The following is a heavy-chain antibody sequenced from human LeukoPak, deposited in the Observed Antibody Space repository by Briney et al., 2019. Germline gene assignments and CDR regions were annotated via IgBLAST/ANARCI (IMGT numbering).Heavy chain of an antibody. CDR3: ARDREQLVPGYYVDV. Sequence: ASVKVSCKASGYTFTSNSMHWVRQAPGQGLEWMGIINPSGGSTSYAQKLQGRATLTRDMSTSTVFLELSSLTSEDTAVYYCARDREQLVPGYYVDVWGKGTTVTVSS. CDR2: INPSGGST. V-gene: IGHV1-46*04. J-gene: IGHJ6*03. CDR1: GYTFTSNS. D-gene: IGHD6-6*01.